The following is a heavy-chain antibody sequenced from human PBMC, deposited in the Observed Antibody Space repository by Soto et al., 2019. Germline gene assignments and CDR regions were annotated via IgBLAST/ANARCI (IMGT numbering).Heavy chain of an antibody. J-gene: IGHJ4*02. Sequence: SETLSLTCTGSGGSISSGDYYWSWIRQPPGKGLEWIGYIYYSGSTYYNPSLKSRVTISVDTSKNQFSLKLSSVTAADTAVYYCARVKYCSSTSCYVPEYYFDYWGQGTLVTVSS. CDR1: GGSISSGDYY. D-gene: IGHD2-2*01. V-gene: IGHV4-30-4*01. CDR2: IYYSGST. CDR3: ARVKYCSSTSCYVPEYYFDY.